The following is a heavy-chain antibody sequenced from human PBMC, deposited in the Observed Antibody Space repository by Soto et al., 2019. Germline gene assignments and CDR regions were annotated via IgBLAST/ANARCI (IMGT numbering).Heavy chain of an antibody. V-gene: IGHV1-3*01. D-gene: IGHD4-17*01. Sequence: GSSVKVSCKASVYTFTSYDINWVRQATGQRLEWMGWMNAGNGNTKYAQKFQGRVTITRDTSASTAYMELSSLRSEDTAVYYCAREGRDYGDYSDGFDPWGQGTLVTVSS. J-gene: IGHJ5*02. CDR3: AREGRDYGDYSDGFDP. CDR2: MNAGNGNT. CDR1: VYTFTSYD.